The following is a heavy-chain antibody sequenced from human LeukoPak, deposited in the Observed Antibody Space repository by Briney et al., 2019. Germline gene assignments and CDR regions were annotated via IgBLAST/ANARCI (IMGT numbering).Heavy chain of an antibody. J-gene: IGHJ4*02. CDR1: GFTFSSYS. CDR3: ARDYGRYGSGGVYFDY. Sequence: PGGSLRLSCAASGFTFSSYSMNWVRQAPGKGLEWVSYISSSSSTIYYADSVKGRFTISRDNAKNSLYLQMNSLRAEDTAVYYCARDYGRYGSGGVYFDYWGQGTLVTVSS. V-gene: IGHV3-48*01. CDR2: ISSSSSTI. D-gene: IGHD6-25*01.